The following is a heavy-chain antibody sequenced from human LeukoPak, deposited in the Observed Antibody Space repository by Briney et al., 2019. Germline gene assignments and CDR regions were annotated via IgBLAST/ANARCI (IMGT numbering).Heavy chain of an antibody. J-gene: IGHJ1*01. V-gene: IGHV1-69*05. CDR1: GGTFSSYA. Sequence: SVKVSCKASGGTFSSYAISWERQAPGQGLEWMGRIIPIFGTANYAQKFQDRVTITTDESTSTAYMELSSLRSEDTAVYYCARDPLRGSYYYDSSGYLSYQHWGQGTLVTVSS. D-gene: IGHD3-22*01. CDR2: IIPIFGTA. CDR3: ARDPLRGSYYYDSSGYLSYQH.